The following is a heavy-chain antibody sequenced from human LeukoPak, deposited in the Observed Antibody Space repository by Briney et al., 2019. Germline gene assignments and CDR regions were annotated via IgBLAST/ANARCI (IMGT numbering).Heavy chain of an antibody. CDR2: INSGGSGT. D-gene: IGHD3-3*01. CDR1: GFPLSSYW. Sequence: GGSLRLSCAASGFPLSSYWMHWVRQAPGKGLVWVSRINSGGSGTSYADSVEGRFTISRDNVKNTLYLQMNSLRAEDTAVYYCARDGSFWSGFHAFDLWGQGTVVTVSS. V-gene: IGHV3-74*01. CDR3: ARDGSFWSGFHAFDL. J-gene: IGHJ3*01.